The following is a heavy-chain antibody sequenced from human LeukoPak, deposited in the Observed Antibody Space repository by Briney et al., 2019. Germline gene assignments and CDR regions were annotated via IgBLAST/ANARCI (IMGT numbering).Heavy chain of an antibody. D-gene: IGHD1-26*01. J-gene: IGHJ4*02. CDR2: ISFDGGNK. V-gene: IGHV3-30-3*01. CDR1: GFTFSDYY. CDR3: ARDGIVGSPLFKFDY. Sequence: GGSLRLSCAASGFTFSDYYMSWIRQAPGKGLEWVAIISFDGGNKYYADSVKGRFTISRDNSKNTLYLQMNSLRAEDTAVYYCARDGIVGSPLFKFDYWGQGTLVTVSS.